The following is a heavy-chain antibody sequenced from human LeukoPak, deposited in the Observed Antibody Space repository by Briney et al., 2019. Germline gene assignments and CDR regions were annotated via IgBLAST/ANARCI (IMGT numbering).Heavy chain of an antibody. D-gene: IGHD6-13*01. CDR2: ISWNSGSI. J-gene: IGHJ4*02. V-gene: IGHV3-9*01. CDR3: AKDSSSWYFFDY. Sequence: GGSLRLSCAASGFTFDDYAMHWVRQAPGKGLEWVSGISWNSGSIAYADSVKGRFTISRDKAKNSLYLQMNSLRAEDTALYYCAKDSSSWYFFDYWGQGTLVTVSS. CDR1: GFTFDDYA.